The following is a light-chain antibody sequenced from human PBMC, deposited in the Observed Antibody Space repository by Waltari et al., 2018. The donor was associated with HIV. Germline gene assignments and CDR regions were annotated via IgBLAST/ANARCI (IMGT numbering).Light chain of an antibody. V-gene: IGKV3-15*01. J-gene: IGKJ2*01. CDR3: QHYNNWPYT. Sequence: EIVMTQSPATVSVSPGEGATLSCRASHSIGNNLAWHQQRPGQAPRLLIYSASTRATGIPARFSGSGSGTQSTLTIDSLQSEDFAIYYCQHYNNWPYTFGQGTRLEIK. CDR1: HSIGNN. CDR2: SAS.